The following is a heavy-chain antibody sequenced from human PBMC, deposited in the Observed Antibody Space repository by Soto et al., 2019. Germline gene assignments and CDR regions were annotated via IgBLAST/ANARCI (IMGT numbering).Heavy chain of an antibody. Sequence: SGGSLRLSCAASGFTFSSYAMSWVRQAPGKGLEWVSAISGSGGSTYYADSVKGRFTISRDNSKNTLYLQMNSLRAEDTAVYYCAKDTRVVPAAIDSWFDPWGQGTLVTVSS. J-gene: IGHJ5*02. CDR1: GFTFSSYA. CDR2: ISGSGGST. V-gene: IGHV3-23*01. D-gene: IGHD2-2*01. CDR3: AKDTRVVPAAIDSWFDP.